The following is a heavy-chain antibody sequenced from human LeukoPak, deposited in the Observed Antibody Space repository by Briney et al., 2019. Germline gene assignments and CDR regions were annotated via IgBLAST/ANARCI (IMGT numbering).Heavy chain of an antibody. CDR1: GFTFSESW. D-gene: IGHD1-1*01. CDR2: INHEGGGI. CDR3: ATYINWVAGDV. J-gene: IGHJ6*02. Sequence: GSLRLSCAASGFTFSESWMTWVRQVPGQGLEWVAHINHEGGGIQYVDSVKGRFTISRDNAKGSVYLQMNSLRAEDTAIYHCATYINWVAGDVWGQGTTVIVSS. V-gene: IGHV3-7*01.